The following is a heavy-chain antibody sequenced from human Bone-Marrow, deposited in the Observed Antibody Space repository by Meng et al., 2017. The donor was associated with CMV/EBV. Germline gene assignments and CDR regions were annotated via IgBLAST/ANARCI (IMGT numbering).Heavy chain of an antibody. D-gene: IGHD3-3*01. Sequence: GESLKIPCAASGFTFSSYAMSWVRQAPGKGLEWVSVIYSGGSSTYYADSVKGRFTISRDNSKNTLYLQMNSLRAEDTAVYYCAKEENSGFLEWLSYWGQGTLVTVSS. CDR2: IYSGGSST. CDR3: AKEENSGFLEWLSY. V-gene: IGHV3-23*03. CDR1: GFTFSSYA. J-gene: IGHJ4*02.